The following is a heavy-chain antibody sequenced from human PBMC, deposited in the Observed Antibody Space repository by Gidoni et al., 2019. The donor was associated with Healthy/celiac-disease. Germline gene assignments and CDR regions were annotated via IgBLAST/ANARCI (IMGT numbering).Heavy chain of an antibody. Sequence: EVQLVESGGGLVQPGRSLRLSCAASGFTFDAYAMHWVRQAPGKGLEWVSGISWNSGSIGYADSVKGRFTISRDNAKNSLYLKMNSLRAEDTALYYCAKDIGGLYYGSGSYVDYWGQGTLVTVSS. CDR3: AKDIGGLYYGSGSYVDY. CDR1: GFTFDAYA. J-gene: IGHJ4*02. CDR2: ISWNSGSI. V-gene: IGHV3-9*01. D-gene: IGHD3-10*01.